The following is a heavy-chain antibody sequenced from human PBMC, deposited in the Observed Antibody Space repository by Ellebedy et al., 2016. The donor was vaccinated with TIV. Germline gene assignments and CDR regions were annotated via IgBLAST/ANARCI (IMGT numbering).Heavy chain of an antibody. CDR1: GFTFSSNA. CDR2: ISGSGGST. D-gene: IGHD3-16*02. J-gene: IGHJ6*04. CDR3: ASSNVYDYVWGSYRPLGV. V-gene: IGHV3-23*01. Sequence: GGSLRLSCAASGFTFSSNAMNWVRQVPGKGLEWVSSISGSGGSTYYADSVKGRFTISRDNSKNTLYLQMNSLRAEDTAVYYCASSNVYDYVWGSYRPLGVWGKGTTVTVSS.